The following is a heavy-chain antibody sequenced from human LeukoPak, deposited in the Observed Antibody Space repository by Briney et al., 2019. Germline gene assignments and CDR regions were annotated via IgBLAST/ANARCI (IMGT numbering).Heavy chain of an antibody. Sequence: ASVKVSCKASGYAFTSYYMHWVRQAPGQGLEWMGIINPSGGSTSYAQKFQGRVTMTRDTSTSTVYMELSSLRSEDTAVYYCARDAYKYYYDSSGYSANAFDIWGQGTMVTVSS. CDR2: INPSGGST. CDR3: ARDAYKYYYDSSGYSANAFDI. CDR1: GYAFTSYY. D-gene: IGHD3-22*01. J-gene: IGHJ3*02. V-gene: IGHV1-46*01.